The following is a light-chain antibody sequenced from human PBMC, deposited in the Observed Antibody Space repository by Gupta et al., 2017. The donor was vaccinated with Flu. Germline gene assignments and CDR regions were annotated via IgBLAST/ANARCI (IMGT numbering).Light chain of an antibody. CDR3: QQSSQGYNVT. CDR2: EAS. CDR1: QNVNNY. J-gene: IGKJ4*01. V-gene: IGKV3-11*01. Sequence: IVLTQSPATLSLSPGERATLSCRASQNVNNYLAWYQNKPGQDPRILIHEASNRATGIPARVRGSGSGTDCTLNIRRLETEDEALDAGQQSSQGYNVTLGDGTNVEIK.